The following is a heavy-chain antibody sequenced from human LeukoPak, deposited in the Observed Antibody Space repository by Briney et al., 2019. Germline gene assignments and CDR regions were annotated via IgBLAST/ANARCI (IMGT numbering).Heavy chain of an antibody. Sequence: ASVRVSCKASGYTFTGYYMHWVRQAPGQGLEWMGWINPNSGGTNYAQKFQGRVTMTRDTSISTAYMELSRLRSDDTAVYYCARDLFEEVIGPPIDYWGQGTLVTVSS. D-gene: IGHD2-21*01. CDR3: ARDLFEEVIGPPIDY. CDR2: INPNSGGT. CDR1: GYTFTGYY. V-gene: IGHV1-2*02. J-gene: IGHJ4*02.